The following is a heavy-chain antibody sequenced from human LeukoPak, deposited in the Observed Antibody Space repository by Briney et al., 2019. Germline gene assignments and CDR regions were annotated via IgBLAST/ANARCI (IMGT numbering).Heavy chain of an antibody. D-gene: IGHD2-15*01. Sequence: SETLSLTCNVSGGAISRGDYYWSWIRQPPGKGLEWIGYIYHSGGTYYNPSLKSRITISVDTSTNQFSLKVTSVTAADTATYYCARFDIVEEGGPDYWGQGTLVTVSS. V-gene: IGHV4-30-4*01. CDR3: ARFDIVEEGGPDY. J-gene: IGHJ4*02. CDR1: GGAISRGDYY. CDR2: IYHSGGT.